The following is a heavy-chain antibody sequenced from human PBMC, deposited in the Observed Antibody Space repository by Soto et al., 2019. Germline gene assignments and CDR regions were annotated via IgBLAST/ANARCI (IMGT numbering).Heavy chain of an antibody. J-gene: IGHJ6*02. V-gene: IGHV1-69*08. CDR3: AREDRDRETGLVPAAIDGMDV. CDR1: GGTFSRYS. D-gene: IGHD2-2*01. CDR2: IIPIFGIA. Sequence: QVQLVQSGAEVKKPGSSVKVSCKASGGTFSRYSITWVRQAPGHGLEWIGRIIPIFGIASYAQKFQGRVTITADDSTSTANMELSSLRSDDTAVYYCAREDRDRETGLVPAAIDGMDVWGQGTTVTVSS.